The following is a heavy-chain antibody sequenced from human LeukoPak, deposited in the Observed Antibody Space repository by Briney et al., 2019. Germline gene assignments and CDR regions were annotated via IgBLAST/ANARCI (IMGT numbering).Heavy chain of an antibody. J-gene: IGHJ6*03. V-gene: IGHV4-59*01. CDR1: GGSISSYY. D-gene: IGHD6-13*01. CDR2: IYYSGST. CDR3: ARDHYSSSWHNYYYYMDV. Sequence: SETLSLTRTVSGGSISSYYWSWIRQPPGKGLEWIGYIYYSGSTNYNPSLKSRVTISVDTSKNQFSLKLSSVTAADTAVYYCARDHYSSSWHNYYYYMDVWGKGTTVTISS.